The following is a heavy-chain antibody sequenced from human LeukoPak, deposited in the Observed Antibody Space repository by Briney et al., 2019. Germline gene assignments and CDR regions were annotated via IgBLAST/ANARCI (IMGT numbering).Heavy chain of an antibody. J-gene: IGHJ4*02. Sequence: PGGSLRLSCAASGFTFSSYWMSWVRQAPGKGLEWVANIKQDGSEKYYVDSAKGRFTISRDNAKNSLYLQMNSLRAEDTAVYYCARGDSYGYGVGVFDYWGQGTLVTVSS. CDR1: GFTFSSYW. CDR3: ARGDSYGYGVGVFDY. D-gene: IGHD5-18*01. CDR2: IKQDGSEK. V-gene: IGHV3-7*01.